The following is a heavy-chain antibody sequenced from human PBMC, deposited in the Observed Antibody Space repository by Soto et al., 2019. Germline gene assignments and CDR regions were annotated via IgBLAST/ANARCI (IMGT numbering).Heavy chain of an antibody. CDR3: ASRDPGTSVDY. Sequence: SETLSLTCAVSGGSFTSNNWWTWVRQPPGQGLEWIGEIYRTGSTNYNPSLKSRVTISLDKSENQSSLKVTSLTAADTAVYYCASRDPGTSVDYWGQGTLVPVSS. CDR2: IYRTGST. CDR1: GGSFTSNNW. D-gene: IGHD1-7*01. J-gene: IGHJ4*02. V-gene: IGHV4-4*02.